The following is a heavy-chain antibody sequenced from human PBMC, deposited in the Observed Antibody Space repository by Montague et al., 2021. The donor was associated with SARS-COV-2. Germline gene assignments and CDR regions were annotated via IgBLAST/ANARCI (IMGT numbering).Heavy chain of an antibody. V-gene: IGHV2-70*01. Sequence: PALVKPTQTLTLTCTFSGFSLSTSGMCVSWIRQPPGKALEWLTLIDWDDGKYYSTSLETRLTISKDTSKNQVVLTMTNMDPVDTATYYCARSYGTTVVTRAFDYWGQGTLVTVSS. CDR1: GFSLSTSGMC. CDR2: IDWDDGK. D-gene: IGHD4-23*01. CDR3: ARSYGTTVVTRAFDY. J-gene: IGHJ4*02.